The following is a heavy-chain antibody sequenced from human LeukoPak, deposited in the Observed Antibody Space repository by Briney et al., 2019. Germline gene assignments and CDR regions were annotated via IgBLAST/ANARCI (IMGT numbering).Heavy chain of an antibody. Sequence: ASVTVSFTASAYTFTIYDINWVRHPHGQGVGWMGWMNHNSGNTGYAQKLQGRVTMTRNTSISTAYMELSSLRAEDTAVYYCARGRLGDSSSSLVGGKGTTVTVSS. V-gene: IGHV1-8*01. J-gene: IGHJ6*04. CDR3: ARGRLGDSSSSLV. D-gene: IGHD6-13*01. CDR1: AYTFTIYD. CDR2: MNHNSGNT.